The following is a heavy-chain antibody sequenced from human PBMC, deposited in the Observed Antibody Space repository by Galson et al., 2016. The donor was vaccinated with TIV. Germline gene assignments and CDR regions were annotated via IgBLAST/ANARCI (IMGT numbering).Heavy chain of an antibody. Sequence: SVKVSCKVSGDALSDLSMHWVRQAPGKGLEWMGGFDPEQHKEIYAQKLQGRVTFTEDTATDTAFLALSSLSFEDTAVYNYASVAWFPGLSLDYWGQGTLVIVS. CDR1: GDALSDLS. D-gene: IGHD2/OR15-2a*01. CDR3: ASVAWFPGLSLDY. CDR2: FDPEQHKE. V-gene: IGHV1-24*01. J-gene: IGHJ4*02.